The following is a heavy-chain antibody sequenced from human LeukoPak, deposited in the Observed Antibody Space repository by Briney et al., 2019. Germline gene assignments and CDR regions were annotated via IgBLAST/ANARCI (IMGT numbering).Heavy chain of an antibody. D-gene: IGHD3-22*01. CDR3: ASGNGYYYDSSGYYYF. CDR2: ISWNSGSI. V-gene: IGHV3-9*01. J-gene: IGHJ4*02. Sequence: PGRSLRLSCAASGFTFDDYAMHWVRQAPGKGLEWVSGISWNSGSIGYADSVKGRFTISRDNSKNTLYLQMNSLRAEDTAVYYCASGNGYYYDSSGYYYFWGQGTLVTVSS. CDR1: GFTFDDYA.